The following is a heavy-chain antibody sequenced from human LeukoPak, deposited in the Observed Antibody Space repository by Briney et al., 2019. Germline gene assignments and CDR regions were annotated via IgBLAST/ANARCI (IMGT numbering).Heavy chain of an antibody. CDR2: IYHSGST. D-gene: IGHD6-6*01. CDR3: ARAVYSSSHMDV. Sequence: SETLSLTCTVSGGSISSGGYYWSWIRQPPGKGLEWIGYIYHSGSTYYNPSLKSRVTVSVDRSKNQFSLKLSSVTAADTAVYYCARAVYSSSHMDVWGKGTTVTVSS. CDR1: GGSISSGGYY. V-gene: IGHV4-30-2*01. J-gene: IGHJ6*03.